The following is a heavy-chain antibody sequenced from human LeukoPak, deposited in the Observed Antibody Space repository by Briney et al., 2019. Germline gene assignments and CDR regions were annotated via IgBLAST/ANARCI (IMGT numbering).Heavy chain of an antibody. CDR2: INPSAGST. Sequence: GASVKVSCKASAYTFTGYYMHWVRQAPGQGLEWMGWINPSAGSTNYAQKFQGRVTMTRDTTTSTVYMELGSLRSEDTAVYFCAREYCPNGVCYSSFDYWGQGTLVTVSS. J-gene: IGHJ4*02. CDR3: AREYCPNGVCYSSFDY. V-gene: IGHV1-46*01. D-gene: IGHD2-8*01. CDR1: AYTFTGYY.